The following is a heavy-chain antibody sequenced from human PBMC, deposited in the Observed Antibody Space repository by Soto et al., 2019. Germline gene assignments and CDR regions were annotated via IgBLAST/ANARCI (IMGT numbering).Heavy chain of an antibody. CDR3: ARAAGYCSNGVCSMYYFDY. CDR2: IKQDGSEK. J-gene: IGHJ4*02. V-gene: IGHV3-7*01. CDR1: GFTFSTYW. D-gene: IGHD2-8*01. Sequence: GGSLRLSCAASGFTFSTYWMSWVRQAPGKGLEWVANIKQDGSEKYYVDSVKGRFTISRDNAKNSLYLQMNSLRAEDTAVYYCARAAGYCSNGVCSMYYFDYWGQGTLVTVSS.